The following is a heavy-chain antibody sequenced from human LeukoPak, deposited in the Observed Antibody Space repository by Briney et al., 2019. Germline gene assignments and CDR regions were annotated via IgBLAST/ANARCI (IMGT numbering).Heavy chain of an antibody. J-gene: IGHJ4*02. V-gene: IGHV1-2*02. CDR1: GYTFTGYY. CDR3: ARGLPYVSPEKSPADY. CDR2: INPNSGVT. D-gene: IGHD1-14*01. Sequence: ASVTVSCKASGYTFTGYYMHWVRHAPGQGLEWMGWINPNSGVTNYAQKFQGRVTMTRDTSISTAYMELSRLRSDDTAVYYCARGLPYVSPEKSPADYWGQGTLVTVSS.